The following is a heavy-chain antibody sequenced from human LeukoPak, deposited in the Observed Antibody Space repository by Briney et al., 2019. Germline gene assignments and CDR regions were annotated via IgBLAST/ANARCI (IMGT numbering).Heavy chain of an antibody. D-gene: IGHD3-16*01. V-gene: IGHV4-61*02. CDR3: ARDQGLAFDI. CDR1: GGSISSGSYH. J-gene: IGHJ3*02. CDR2: IYTSGST. Sequence: SETLSLTCTVSGGSISSGSYHWSWIRQPAGKGLEWIGRIYTSGSTNYNPSLKSRVTISVDTSKNQFSLKLSSVTAADTAVYYCARDQGLAFDIWGQGTMVTVSS.